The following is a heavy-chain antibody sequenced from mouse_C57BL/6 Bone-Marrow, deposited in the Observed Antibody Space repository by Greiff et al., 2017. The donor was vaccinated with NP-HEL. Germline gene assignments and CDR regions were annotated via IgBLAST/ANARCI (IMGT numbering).Heavy chain of an antibody. J-gene: IGHJ1*03. CDR3: ARRDYGSSPDWYFDV. CDR2: ISSGGSYT. V-gene: IGHV5-6*01. CDR1: GFTFSSYG. D-gene: IGHD1-1*01. Sequence: EVKVVESGGDLVKPGGSLKLSCAASGFTFSSYGMSWVRQTPDKRLEWVATISSGGSYTYYPDSVKGRFTISRDNAKNTLYLQMSSLKSEYTAMYYCARRDYGSSPDWYFDVWGTGTTVTVSS.